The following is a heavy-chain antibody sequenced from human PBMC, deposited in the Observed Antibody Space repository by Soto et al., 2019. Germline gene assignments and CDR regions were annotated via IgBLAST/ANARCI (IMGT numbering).Heavy chain of an antibody. D-gene: IGHD3-22*01. Sequence: QVQLVQSGAEVKKPGASVKVSCKASGYTFTSYYMHWVRQAPGQGLEWMGIINPSGGSTSYAQKFQGRVTMTRDTSTSTVYMELGSLRSEDTAVYYCARVGDSSGYYGGGDYWGQGTLVTVSS. CDR2: INPSGGST. CDR1: GYTFTSYY. J-gene: IGHJ4*02. CDR3: ARVGDSSGYYGGGDY. V-gene: IGHV1-46*01.